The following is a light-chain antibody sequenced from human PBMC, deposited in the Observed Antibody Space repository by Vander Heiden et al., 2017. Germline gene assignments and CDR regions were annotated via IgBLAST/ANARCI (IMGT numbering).Light chain of an antibody. J-gene: IGLJ2*01. CDR2: RDI. CDR1: NIGSKN. Sequence: SYELPPPLSVSVALGQTARITGGGNNIGSKNVHWYQQKPGQAPVLVIYRDIIRPSGIPERFAGSNSGNTATLTISRAQAGDEADYYCQVWDSSALFGGGTKLTVL. V-gene: IGLV3-9*01. CDR3: QVWDSSAL.